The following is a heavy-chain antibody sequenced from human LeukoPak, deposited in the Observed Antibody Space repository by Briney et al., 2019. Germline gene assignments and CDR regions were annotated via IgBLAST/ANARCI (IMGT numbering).Heavy chain of an antibody. CDR1: GGSITSSSCY. V-gene: IGHV4-39*01. Sequence: SETVSLTCTVSGGSITSSSCYWGWIRQTPGTWLEWIGSIYYSGSTYYHPSLKSRVTISVDTFKNQFSLKLSSVTAADTAVYYCASPHYDFWSGPLNWFDPWGQGTLVTVSS. D-gene: IGHD3-3*01. CDR2: IYYSGST. CDR3: ASPHYDFWSGPLNWFDP. J-gene: IGHJ5*02.